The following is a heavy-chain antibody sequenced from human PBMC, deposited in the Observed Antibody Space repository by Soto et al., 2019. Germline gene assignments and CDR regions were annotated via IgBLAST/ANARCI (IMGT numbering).Heavy chain of an antibody. CDR3: AREILGYCISTSCYSRGDY. CDR1: GGTFSSYA. CDR2: IIPIFGTA. D-gene: IGHD2-2*02. V-gene: IGHV1-69*13. Sequence: SVKVSCKASGGTFSSYAISWVRQAPGQGLEWMGGIIPIFGTANYAQKFQGRVTITADESTSTAYMELSSLRSEDTAVYYCAREILGYCISTSCYSRGDYWGQGTLVTVSS. J-gene: IGHJ4*02.